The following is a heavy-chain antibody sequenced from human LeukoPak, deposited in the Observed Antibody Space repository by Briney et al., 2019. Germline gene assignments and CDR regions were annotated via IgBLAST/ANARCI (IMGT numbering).Heavy chain of an antibody. CDR3: ARRRGKGDGNWFDP. V-gene: IGHV4-39*01. CDR1: GDSVSSSNYY. Sequence: SETLSLTCTVFGDSVSSSNYYWAWFRQPPGKGLDWIGSLYYDGRTYYSPSLESRVTVSVDTSKNQFALKLTSVTAADTAVYFRARRRGKGDGNWFDPLGPGTLVTVSS. CDR2: LYYDGRT. J-gene: IGHJ5*02. D-gene: IGHD3-16*01.